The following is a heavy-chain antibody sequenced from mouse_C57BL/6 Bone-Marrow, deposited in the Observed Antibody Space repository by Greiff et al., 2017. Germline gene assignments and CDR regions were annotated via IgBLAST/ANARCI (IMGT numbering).Heavy chain of an antibody. V-gene: IGHV1-64*01. D-gene: IGHD4-1*01. Sequence: VQLQQPGAELVKPGASVKLSCKASGYTFTSYWMHWVKQRPGQGLEWIGMIHPNSGSTNSNEKFKSKATLTGDKSSCTAYMQLSSLASDDSAVYYCARGTGLYAMDDWGQGTSVAFSS. CDR3: ARGTGLYAMDD. CDR2: IHPNSGST. J-gene: IGHJ4*01. CDR1: GYTFTSYW.